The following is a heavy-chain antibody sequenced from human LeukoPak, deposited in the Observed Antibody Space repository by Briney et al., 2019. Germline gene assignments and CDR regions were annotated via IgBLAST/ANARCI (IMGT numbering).Heavy chain of an antibody. D-gene: IGHD3-3*01. J-gene: IGHJ5*02. Sequence: GGSLRLSCAASGFTFSSYSMNWVRQAPGKGLEWVSSISSSSSYIYYADSVKGRFTISRDNAKNSLYLQMNSLRAEDTAVYYCARAEWLHWFDPWGQGTLVTVSS. CDR2: ISSSSSYI. CDR3: ARAEWLHWFDP. CDR1: GFTFSSYS. V-gene: IGHV3-21*01.